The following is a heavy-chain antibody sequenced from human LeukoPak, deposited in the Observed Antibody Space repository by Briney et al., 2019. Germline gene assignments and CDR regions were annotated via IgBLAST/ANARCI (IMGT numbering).Heavy chain of an antibody. CDR1: GFTFRNAW. CDR2: IKSKTDDGAT. Sequence: GGSLRLSCAASGFTFRNAWMSWVRQAPGMGLEWVGSIKSKTDDGATDYAAPVKGRFTISRDDSKNTLFLQMNSLKTDDTAVYYCVAGYYYDSSGYYYWSYWGQGTLVTVSS. J-gene: IGHJ4*02. CDR3: VAGYYYDSSGYYYWSY. D-gene: IGHD3-22*01. V-gene: IGHV3-15*01.